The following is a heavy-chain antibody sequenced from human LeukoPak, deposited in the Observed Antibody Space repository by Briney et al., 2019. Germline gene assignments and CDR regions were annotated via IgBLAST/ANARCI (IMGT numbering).Heavy chain of an antibody. J-gene: IGHJ3*02. CDR2: IWYDRSNK. Sequence: GGSLRLSCAASGFTFSSYAMSWVRQAPGKGLEWVAVIWYDRSNKYYADSVKGRFTISRDNSKNTLYLQMNSLRAEDTAVYYCARERYDYVWGSYREEAFDIWGQGTMVTVSS. D-gene: IGHD3-16*02. V-gene: IGHV3-33*08. CDR1: GFTFSSYA. CDR3: ARERYDYVWGSYREEAFDI.